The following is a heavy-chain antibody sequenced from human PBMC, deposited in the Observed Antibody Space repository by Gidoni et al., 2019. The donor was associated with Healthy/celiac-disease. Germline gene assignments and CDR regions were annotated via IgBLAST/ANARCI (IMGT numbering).Heavy chain of an antibody. J-gene: IGHJ6*02. CDR2: INHSGST. CDR3: ARGRDTARYYYYYGMDV. V-gene: IGHV4-34*01. D-gene: IGHD5-18*01. Sequence: QVQLQPWVAGLLKPSETLSLTCAVYGGSFSGYYWSWIRQPPGKGLEWIGEINHSGSTNYNPSLKSRVTISVDTSKNQFSLKLSSVTAADTAVYYCARGRDTARYYYYYGMDVWGQGTTVTVSS. CDR1: GGSFSGYY.